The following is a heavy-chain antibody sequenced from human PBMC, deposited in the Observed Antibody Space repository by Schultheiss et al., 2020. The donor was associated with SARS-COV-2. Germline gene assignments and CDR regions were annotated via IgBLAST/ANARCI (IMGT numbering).Heavy chain of an antibody. J-gene: IGHJ6*02. CDR2: IDTAGDT. D-gene: IGHD3-10*01. CDR3: VRAGLGISVSIDGYYYAMHV. V-gene: IGHV3-13*01. CDR1: GFTFDDYA. Sequence: GGSLRLSCAASGFTFDDYAMHWVRQPTGKGLEWVSTIDTAGDTYYADSVKGRITISRENAKKSLFLQMNNLRGGDTAVYYCVRAGLGISVSIDGYYYAMHVWGQGTTVTVSS.